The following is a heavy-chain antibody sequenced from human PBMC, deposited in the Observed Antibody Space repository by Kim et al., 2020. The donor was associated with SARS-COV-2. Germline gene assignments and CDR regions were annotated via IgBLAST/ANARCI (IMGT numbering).Heavy chain of an antibody. D-gene: IGHD4-17*01. CDR2: IYYSGST. CDR3: ARDKIDYGGNIGAFDI. V-gene: IGHV4-61*01. CDR1: GGSVSSGSYY. Sequence: SETLSLTCTVSGGSVSSGSYYWSWIRQPPGKGLEWIGYIYYSGSTNYNPSLKSRVTISVDTSKNQFSLKLSSVTAADTAVYYCARDKIDYGGNIGAFDIWGQGTMVTVSS. J-gene: IGHJ3*02.